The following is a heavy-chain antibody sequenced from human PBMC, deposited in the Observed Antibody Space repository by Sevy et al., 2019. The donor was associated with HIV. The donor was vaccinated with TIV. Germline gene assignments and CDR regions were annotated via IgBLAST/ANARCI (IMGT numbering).Heavy chain of an antibody. CDR3: ARLFSCGGDCYYLDY. CDR2: ISHDGNYK. V-gene: IGHV3-30-3*01. D-gene: IGHD2-21*02. J-gene: IGHJ4*02. Sequence: GGSLRLSCAASGITFSNYDMHWVRQAPGKGLEWVAVISHDGNYKNYADSVKVRFTISRDDFKNTLYLQMSSLRPEDTAVYFCARLFSCGGDCYYLDYWGQGALVTVSS. CDR1: GITFSNYD.